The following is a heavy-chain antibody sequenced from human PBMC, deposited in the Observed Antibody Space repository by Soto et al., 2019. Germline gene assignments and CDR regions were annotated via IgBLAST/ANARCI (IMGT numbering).Heavy chain of an antibody. CDR1: GFTFSDHY. D-gene: IGHD3-22*01. V-gene: IGHV3-72*01. CDR2: TRNKANSYTT. Sequence: EVQRVESGGGLVQPGGSLRLSCAASGFTFSDHYMDWVRQAPGKGLEWVGRTRNKANSYTTEYAASVKGRFIISRADSKHTLYLQIITFYHEDSALSYSARGGPHYDSCAYHHAFDIWGQGTMVTVSP. J-gene: IGHJ3*02. CDR3: ARGGPHYDSCAYHHAFDI.